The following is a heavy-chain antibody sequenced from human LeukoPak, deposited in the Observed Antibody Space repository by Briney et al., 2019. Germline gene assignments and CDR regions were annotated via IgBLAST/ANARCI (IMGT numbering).Heavy chain of an antibody. CDR2: INPSGGST. J-gene: IGHJ4*02. D-gene: IGHD2-2*02. V-gene: IGHV1-46*01. CDR1: GYTFTSYY. Sequence: ASVKVSCKASGYTFTSYYMHWVRQAPGQGLEWMGIINPSGGSTSYAQKFQGRVTMTRDTSTSTVYMELSSLRSEDTAVYYCARDVYCSSTSCYTGFDYWGQGTLVTVSS. CDR3: ARDVYCSSTSCYTGFDY.